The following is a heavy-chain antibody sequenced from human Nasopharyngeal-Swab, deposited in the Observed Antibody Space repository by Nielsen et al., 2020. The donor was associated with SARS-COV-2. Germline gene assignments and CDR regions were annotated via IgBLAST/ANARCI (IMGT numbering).Heavy chain of an antibody. J-gene: IGHJ4*02. V-gene: IGHV1-18*01. CDR3: AREEYYGDYRFDY. Sequence: ASVKVSCKASGGTFSSYANSWVRQAPGQGLEWMGWISAYNGNTNYAQKLQGRVTMTTDTSTSTAYMELRSLRSDDTAVYYCAREEYYGDYRFDYWGQGTLVTVSS. CDR1: GGTFSSYA. D-gene: IGHD4-17*01. CDR2: ISAYNGNT.